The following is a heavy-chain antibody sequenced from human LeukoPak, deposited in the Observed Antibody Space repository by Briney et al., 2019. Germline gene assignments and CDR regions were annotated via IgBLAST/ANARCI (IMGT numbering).Heavy chain of an antibody. CDR1: GGSFSGYY. CDR2: INHSGST. Sequence: SETLSLTCAVYGGSFSGYYWSWIGQPPGKGLEWIGEINHSGSTNYNPSLKSRVTISVDTSKNQFSLKLSSVTAADTAVYYCARAYSSSSPSYYYYGMDVWGQGTTVTVSS. CDR3: ARAYSSSSPSYYYYGMDV. V-gene: IGHV4-34*01. D-gene: IGHD6-6*01. J-gene: IGHJ6*02.